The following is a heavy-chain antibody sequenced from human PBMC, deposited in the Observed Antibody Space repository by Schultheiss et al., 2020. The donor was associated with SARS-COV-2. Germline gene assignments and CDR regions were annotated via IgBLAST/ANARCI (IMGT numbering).Heavy chain of an antibody. J-gene: IGHJ4*02. D-gene: IGHD6-13*01. CDR3: ARVRSSCYYFDY. CDR2: INYSGST. V-gene: IGHV4-31*03. Sequence: SETLSLTCTVSGGSISSSSYYWGWIRQPPGKGLEWIGYINYSGSTYYNPSLKSRVTISVDTSKNQFSLKLSSVTAADTAVYYCARVRSSCYYFDYWGQGTLVTVSS. CDR1: GGSISSSSYY.